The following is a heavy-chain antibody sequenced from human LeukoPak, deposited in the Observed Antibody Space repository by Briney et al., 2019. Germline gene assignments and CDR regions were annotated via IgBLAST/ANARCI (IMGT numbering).Heavy chain of an antibody. CDR2: IYYSGST. J-gene: IGHJ3*02. V-gene: IGHV4-59*01. Sequence: PSETLSLTCTVSGGSIRGYYWSWIRQPPGKGLEWIGNIYYSGSTSYNPSLKSRVTISVDTSKNQISPKPSSVTAADTAVYYCARDLGVMVRAFDIWGQETMVTVSS. CDR3: ARDLGVMVRAFDI. CDR1: GGSIRGYY. D-gene: IGHD5-18*01.